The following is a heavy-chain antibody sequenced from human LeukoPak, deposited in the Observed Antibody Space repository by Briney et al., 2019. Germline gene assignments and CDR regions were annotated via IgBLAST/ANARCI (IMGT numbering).Heavy chain of an antibody. D-gene: IGHD4-11*01. Sequence: ASVKVSCKASGYTFTCYYMHWVRQAPGQGLEWMGRINPNSGGTNYAQKFQGRVTITRDTSISTAYMELSRLRSDDTAVYYCARAPVTTVTTTADYWGQGTLVTVSS. CDR3: ARAPVTTVTTTADY. J-gene: IGHJ4*02. V-gene: IGHV1-2*06. CDR1: GYTFTCYY. CDR2: INPNSGGT.